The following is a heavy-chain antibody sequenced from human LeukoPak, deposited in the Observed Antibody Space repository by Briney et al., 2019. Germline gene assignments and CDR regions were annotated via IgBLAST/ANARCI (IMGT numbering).Heavy chain of an antibody. CDR3: ARVLDSGSYLGLWRRFDP. J-gene: IGHJ5*02. D-gene: IGHD1-26*01. V-gene: IGHV5-51*01. CDR2: IYPGDSDT. Sequence: GESLKISCKGSGYSFTSYWIGWVRQMPGKGLEWMGIIYPGDSDTRYSSSFQGQVTISADKSISTAYLQWSSLKASDTAMYYCARVLDSGSYLGLWRRFDPWGQGTLVTVSS. CDR1: GYSFTSYW.